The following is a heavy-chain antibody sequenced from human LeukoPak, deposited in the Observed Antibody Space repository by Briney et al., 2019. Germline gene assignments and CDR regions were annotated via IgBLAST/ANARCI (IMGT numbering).Heavy chain of an antibody. CDR1: GFTFSSYG. CDR2: IWYDGSNK. J-gene: IGHJ4*02. Sequence: GGSLRLACAASGFTFSSYGMHWVRQAPGKGLEWVAVIWYDGSNKYYADSVKGRFTISRDNSKNTLYLQMNSLRAEDTAVYYCARDGSSGWYWVLYWGQGTLVTVSS. D-gene: IGHD6-19*01. CDR3: ARDGSSGWYWVLY. V-gene: IGHV3-33*01.